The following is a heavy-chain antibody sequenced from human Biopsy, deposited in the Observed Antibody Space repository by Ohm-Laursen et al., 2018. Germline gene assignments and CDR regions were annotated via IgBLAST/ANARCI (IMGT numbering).Heavy chain of an antibody. CDR2: LYDRGSTA. Sequence: GTLSLTCTVSGDSVSSGSFYWTWLRQPPGQGLDYIRYLYDRGSTANYNPSLESRVTMSVDMPKNQFSLKLSSVTAADPAIYYGARGMRSSGWPYFDSWGQGALVTVSS. D-gene: IGHD6-19*01. CDR3: ARGMRSSGWPYFDS. CDR1: GDSVSSGSFY. J-gene: IGHJ4*02. V-gene: IGHV4-61*01.